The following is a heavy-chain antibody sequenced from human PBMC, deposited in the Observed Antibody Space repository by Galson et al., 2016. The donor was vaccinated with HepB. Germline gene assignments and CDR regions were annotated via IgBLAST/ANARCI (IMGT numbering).Heavy chain of an antibody. CDR3: ARDGARGPGERYLDL. CDR2: ISYGGSP. CDR1: GASISIYY. V-gene: IGHV4-59*01. J-gene: IGHJ2*01. Sequence: SETLSLTCTVSGASISIYYWNWVRQSPGGRLEWIGYISYGGSPDYNPSLTSRVPISQDTSKNQFSLKLTSVTAADTAIYYCARDGARGPGERYLDLWGRGTLVTVSS. D-gene: IGHD3-16*01.